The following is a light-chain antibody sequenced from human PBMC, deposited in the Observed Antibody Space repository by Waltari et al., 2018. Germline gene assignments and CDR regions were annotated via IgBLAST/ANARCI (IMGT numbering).Light chain of an antibody. J-gene: IGLJ3*02. CDR1: SSDVGAYNP. CDR2: GVA. Sequence: QSALTQPASVSGFPGQSITLPCTGASSDVGAYNPVSWYQQHPGKAPKLMIYGVANRPSGVSNRFSGSKSGNTASLTISGLQAEDEADYYCTSYTSSSTWVFGGGTKLTVL. CDR3: TSYTSSSTWV. V-gene: IGLV2-14*03.